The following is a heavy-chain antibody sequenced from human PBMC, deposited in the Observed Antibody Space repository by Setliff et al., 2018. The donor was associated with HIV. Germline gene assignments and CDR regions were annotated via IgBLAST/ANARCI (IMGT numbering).Heavy chain of an antibody. CDR3: ARLPFITIFGVLNGDDGFDI. CDR1: GYTFAGYY. CDR2: INPKSGGT. J-gene: IGHJ3*02. V-gene: IGHV1-2*06. D-gene: IGHD3-3*01. Sequence: ASVKVSCKASGYTFAGYYMHWVRQAPGQGPEWLGRINPKSGGTRYAQKFQGRVSMTRDTAISTAYMELSRLRSDDSAVYYCARLPFITIFGVLNGDDGFDIWGQGTMVTVSS.